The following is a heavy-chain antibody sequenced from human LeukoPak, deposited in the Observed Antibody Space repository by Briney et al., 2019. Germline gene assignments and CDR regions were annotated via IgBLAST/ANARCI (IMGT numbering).Heavy chain of an antibody. CDR2: IYYSGST. CDR3: ARGGLISLANTPLGAFDI. V-gene: IGHV4-39*01. D-gene: IGHD3/OR15-3a*01. J-gene: IGHJ3*02. CDR1: GGSISSSSYY. Sequence: PSGTLSLTCTVSGGSISSSSYYWGWIRQPPGKGLEWIGSIYYSGSTYYNPSLKSRVTISVDTSKNQFSLKLSSVTAADTAVYYCARGGLISLANTPLGAFDIWGQGTMVSVSS.